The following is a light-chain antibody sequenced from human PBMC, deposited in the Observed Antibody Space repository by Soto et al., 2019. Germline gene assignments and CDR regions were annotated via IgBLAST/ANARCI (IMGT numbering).Light chain of an antibody. CDR1: SGSIVNSY. CDR2: EDK. J-gene: IGLJ2*01. CDR3: QSYDSSNQV. Sequence: NFMLTQPHSVSESPGKTVAISCTRSSGSIVNSYVQWYQQRPGSAPTIVIYEDKQRPSGVPDRFSGSIDSSSNSASLIISGLKTEDEADHYCQSYDSSNQVFGGGTKLTVL. V-gene: IGLV6-57*04.